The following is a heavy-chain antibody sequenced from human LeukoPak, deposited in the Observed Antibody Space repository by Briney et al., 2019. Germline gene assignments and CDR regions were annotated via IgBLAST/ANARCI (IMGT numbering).Heavy chain of an antibody. D-gene: IGHD1-26*01. CDR3: ARAGSGSYYFDY. Sequence: GASVKVSCKASGYTFTGYYMHWVRQAPGQGLEWMGWINPNSGGTNYAQKFRGRVTMTRDTSISTAYMGLSRLRSDDTAVYYCARAGSGSYYFDYWGQGTLVTVSS. CDR2: INPNSGGT. CDR1: GYTFTGYY. V-gene: IGHV1-2*02. J-gene: IGHJ4*02.